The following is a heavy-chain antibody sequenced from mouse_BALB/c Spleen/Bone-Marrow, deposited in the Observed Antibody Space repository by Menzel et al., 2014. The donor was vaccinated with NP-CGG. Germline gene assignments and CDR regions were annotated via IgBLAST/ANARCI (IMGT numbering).Heavy chain of an antibody. CDR1: GFNIKDTY. CDR2: IDPANGNT. Sequence: EVQLQESGAELVKPGASVKLSCTASGFNIKDTYMHWVKQRPEQGLEWIGRIDPANGNTKYDPKFQDKATITADTSSNTAYLQLSSLTSEDTAVYYCARWLLPYGLDYWGQGTSVTVSS. J-gene: IGHJ4*01. D-gene: IGHD2-3*01. V-gene: IGHV14-3*02. CDR3: ARWLLPYGLDY.